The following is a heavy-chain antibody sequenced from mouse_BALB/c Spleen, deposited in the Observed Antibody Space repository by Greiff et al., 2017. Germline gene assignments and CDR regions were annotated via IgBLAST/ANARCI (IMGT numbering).Heavy chain of an antibody. V-gene: IGHV5-9-4*01. D-gene: IGHD1-1*01. Sequence: EVMLVESGGGLVKPGGSLKLSCAASGFTFSSYAMSWVRQSPEKRLEWVAEISSGGSYTYYPDTVTGRFTISRDNAKNTLYLEMSSLRSEDTAMYYCARVRRSMDYWGQGTSVTVSS. CDR2: ISSGGSYT. CDR3: ARVRRSMDY. CDR1: GFTFSSYA. J-gene: IGHJ4*01.